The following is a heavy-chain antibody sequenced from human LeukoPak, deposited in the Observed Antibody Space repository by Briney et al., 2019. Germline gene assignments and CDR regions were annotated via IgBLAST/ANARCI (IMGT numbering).Heavy chain of an antibody. Sequence: GGSLRLSCAASGFIFDDYTMHWVRQAPGKGLEWVCLISWDGGSTYYADSVKGRFTISRDNSKNSLYLQMNSLRTEDTALYYCAKGEEQQLVDYWGQGTLVTVSS. CDR1: GFIFDDYT. CDR2: ISWDGGST. CDR3: AKGEEQQLVDY. D-gene: IGHD1-1*01. J-gene: IGHJ4*02. V-gene: IGHV3-43*01.